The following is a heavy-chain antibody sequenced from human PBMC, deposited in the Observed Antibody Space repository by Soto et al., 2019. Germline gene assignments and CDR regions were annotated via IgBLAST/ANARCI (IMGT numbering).Heavy chain of an antibody. V-gene: IGHV4-59*01. CDR2: IYYSGST. D-gene: IGHD3-22*01. J-gene: IGHJ5*02. CDR1: CGSIISYY. Sequence: SETLSLTCTFSCGSIISYYWSWIRQPPGKGLEWIGYIYYSGSTNYNPSLKSRVTISVDTSKNQFSLKLSSVTAADTAVYYCARDSYDSSGYYYGALDNWFDPWGQGTLVTVSS. CDR3: ARDSYDSSGYYYGALDNWFDP.